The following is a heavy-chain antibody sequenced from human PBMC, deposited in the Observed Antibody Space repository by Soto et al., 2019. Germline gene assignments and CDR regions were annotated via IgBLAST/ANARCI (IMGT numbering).Heavy chain of an antibody. V-gene: IGHV1-8*01. CDR2: MNPNSGNT. J-gene: IGHJ4*02. CDR3: ARAQLRFRGAVY. CDR1: GYTFTSYD. Sequence: ASVKVSCKASGYTFTSYDINWVRQATGQGLEWMGWMNPNSGNTGYAQKFQGRVTMTRNTSVSTAYMELSSLRSEDTAVYYCARAQLRFRGAVYWGQGTLVTVSS. D-gene: IGHD3-3*01.